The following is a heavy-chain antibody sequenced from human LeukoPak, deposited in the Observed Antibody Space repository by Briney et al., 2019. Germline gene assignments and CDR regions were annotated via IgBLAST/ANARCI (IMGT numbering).Heavy chain of an antibody. CDR1: GGSFGGYF. V-gene: IGHV4-34*01. Sequence: SGTLSVTRAVYGGSFGGYFGSWIRQPPGKGLEWIGEINHSGSTIYNLSLKSQVTIPVDTSKHQFSLKLSSVTAADTAVYYCARVPRPNTSRHVLAKPRHSKETYYYIDVWGKGTTVTVSS. D-gene: IGHD2-2*01. CDR3: ARVPRPNTSRHVLAKPRHSKETYYYIDV. J-gene: IGHJ6*03. CDR2: INHSGST.